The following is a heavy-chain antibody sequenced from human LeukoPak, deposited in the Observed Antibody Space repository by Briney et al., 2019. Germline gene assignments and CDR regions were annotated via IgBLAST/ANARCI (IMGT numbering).Heavy chain of an antibody. Sequence: PGGSLRLSCAASEFVFSDYYMSWVRQAPGKGLEWVSYISSGGDTKYYADSVKGRFTISRDNAKNSPYLQMNNLRAEDTAVYYCAREMGGDYGSGTFFDLWGQGNMVTVSS. D-gene: IGHD3-10*01. CDR1: EFVFSDYY. V-gene: IGHV3-11*01. J-gene: IGHJ4*02. CDR2: ISSGGDTK. CDR3: AREMGGDYGSGTFFDL.